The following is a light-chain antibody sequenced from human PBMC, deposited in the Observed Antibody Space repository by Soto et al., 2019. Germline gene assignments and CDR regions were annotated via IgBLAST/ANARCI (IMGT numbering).Light chain of an antibody. V-gene: IGLV2-14*01. CDR2: GVS. J-gene: IGLJ3*02. CDR3: TSYTSTSKFRV. CDR1: SSDVGGYNY. Sequence: QSALTQPASVSGSPGQSITISCTGTSSDVGGYNYVSWYQQHPGKAPKLIIYGVSNRPSGVSNRFSGSKSGNTASLTISGLQVEDEADYYCTSYTSTSKFRVFGGGTQLTVL.